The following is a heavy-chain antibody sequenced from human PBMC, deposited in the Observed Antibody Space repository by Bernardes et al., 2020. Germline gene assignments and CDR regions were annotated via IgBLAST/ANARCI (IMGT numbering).Heavy chain of an antibody. CDR1: GGSFSSYA. V-gene: IGHV1-69*06. Sequence: SVKVSCKASGGSFSSYAISWVRQAPGQGLEWMGGIIPIFGTTNYAQKLQDRVTITADKSTNTAYTELSSLRSEDTAVYYCAGSKKGSGHDTFDIWGQGTMVIVSS. CDR2: IIPIFGTT. D-gene: IGHD3-10*01. CDR3: AGSKKGSGHDTFDI. J-gene: IGHJ3*02.